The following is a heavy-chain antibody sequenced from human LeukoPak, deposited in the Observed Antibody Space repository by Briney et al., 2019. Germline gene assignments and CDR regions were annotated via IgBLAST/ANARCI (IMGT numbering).Heavy chain of an antibody. CDR1: GGTFSSYA. CDR3: ARGPSRPPASLDY. CDR2: IIPIFGTA. Sequence: SVTVSCTASGGTFSSYAISWVRQAPGQGLEWMGGIIPIFGTANYAQKFQGRVTITTDESTSTAYMELSSLRSEDTAVYYCARGPSRPPASLDYWGQGTLVTVSS. J-gene: IGHJ4*02. V-gene: IGHV1-69*05.